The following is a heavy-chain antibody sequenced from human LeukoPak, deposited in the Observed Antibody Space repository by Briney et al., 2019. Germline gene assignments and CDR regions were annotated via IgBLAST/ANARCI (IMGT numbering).Heavy chain of an antibody. CDR3: ARAHAYDYGGNSRFDY. J-gene: IGHJ4*02. V-gene: IGHV4-59*12. CDR1: GGSISSYY. Sequence: SETLSLTCTVSGGSISSYYWSWIRQPPGKGLEWIGYIYYSGSTNYNPSLKSRVTISVDTSKNQFSLKLSSVTAADTAVYYCARAHAYDYGGNSRFDYWGQGTLVTVSS. CDR2: IYYSGST. D-gene: IGHD4-23*01.